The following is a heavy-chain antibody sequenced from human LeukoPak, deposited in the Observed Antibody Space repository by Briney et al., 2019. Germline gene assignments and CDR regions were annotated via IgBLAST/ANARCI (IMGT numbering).Heavy chain of an antibody. CDR3: ARDFGWESSYSSAFDP. J-gene: IGHJ5*02. CDR1: GFTFSSYS. Sequence: GSLRLSCAASGFTFSSYSMNWIRQPPGKGLEWIGYVYSSGNTNYNPSLKSRVIISVDTSKNQFSLQLNSVTPEDTAVYYCARDFGWESSYSSAFDPWGQGTLVTVSS. V-gene: IGHV4-59*12. CDR2: VYSSGNT. D-gene: IGHD2-15*01.